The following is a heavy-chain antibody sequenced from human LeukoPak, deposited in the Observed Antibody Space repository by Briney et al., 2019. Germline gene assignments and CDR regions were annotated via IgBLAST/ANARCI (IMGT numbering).Heavy chain of an antibody. CDR3: ARQPKACTPGVYVTGKACWFDP. Sequence: SETLSLTCTVSGDSIRSGHYYWAWIRQTPGKGLQWIGSIYYSGTTYNNPSLESRVTISVDTPKNQFTLELISMTAADTAVYFCARQPKACTPGVYVTGKACWFDPWGQGRLVTASS. CDR2: IYYSGTT. J-gene: IGHJ5*02. D-gene: IGHD3-10*01. CDR1: GDSIRSGHYY. V-gene: IGHV4-39*01.